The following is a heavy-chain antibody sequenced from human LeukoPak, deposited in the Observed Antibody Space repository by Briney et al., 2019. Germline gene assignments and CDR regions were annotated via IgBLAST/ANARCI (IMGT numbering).Heavy chain of an antibody. V-gene: IGHV4-4*07. CDR1: VEPIRGYY. CDR2: IYSSGTA. D-gene: IGHD2-2*01. Sequence: PSETLSLPCTVSVEPIRGYYWTWIRQPAGKELEWIGRIYSSGTAYYNPSLESRVTISLDTSRNQFSLKMTSMTAADTAVYYCARGTDMTSAAAYYSFTHWGQGILVSVSS. CDR3: ARGTDMTSAAAYYSFTH. J-gene: IGHJ4*02.